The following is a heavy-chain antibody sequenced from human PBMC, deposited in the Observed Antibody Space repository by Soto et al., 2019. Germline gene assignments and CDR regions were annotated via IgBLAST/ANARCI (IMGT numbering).Heavy chain of an antibody. V-gene: IGHV3-9*01. CDR1: GFTFESYA. CDR2: ISWNSGSI. Sequence: DVQLVESGGGSVQPGRSLRLSCVASGFTFESYAMHWVRQVPGKGLEWVSGISWNSGSIGYEDSVTGRFTISRDNAQKSLYLEMNSLRVEDTAFYYCVKDIHEQWLVSHFEYWGQGALVTVSS. D-gene: IGHD6-19*01. J-gene: IGHJ4*02. CDR3: VKDIHEQWLVSHFEY.